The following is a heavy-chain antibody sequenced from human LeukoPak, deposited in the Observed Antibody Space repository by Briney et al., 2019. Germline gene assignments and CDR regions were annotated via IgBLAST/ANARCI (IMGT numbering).Heavy chain of an antibody. CDR3: ATAPRVGFFIVD. V-gene: IGHV1-69*04. J-gene: IGHJ4*02. CDR1: GGTFSSYA. D-gene: IGHD2-15*01. Sequence: SVKVSCKASGGTFSSYAISWVRQAPGQGLEWMGRIIPILGIANYAQKFQGRVTITADKSTSTAYMELSSLRSEDTAVYYCATAPRVGFFIVDWGQGTLVTVSS. CDR2: IIPILGIA.